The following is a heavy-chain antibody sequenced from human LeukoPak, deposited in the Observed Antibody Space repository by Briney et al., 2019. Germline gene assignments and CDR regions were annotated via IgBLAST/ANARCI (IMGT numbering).Heavy chain of an antibody. CDR1: GGSFSGYY. CDR3: ARSTSDIVVVPAATNNWFDP. J-gene: IGHJ5*02. CDR2: INHSGST. D-gene: IGHD2-2*01. V-gene: IGHV4-34*01. Sequence: SETLSLTCAVYGGSFSGYYWSWSRQPPGKGLEWIGEINHSGSTNYNPSLKSRVTISVDTSKNQFSLKLSSVTAADTAVYYCARSTSDIVVVPAATNNWFDPWGQGTLVTVSS.